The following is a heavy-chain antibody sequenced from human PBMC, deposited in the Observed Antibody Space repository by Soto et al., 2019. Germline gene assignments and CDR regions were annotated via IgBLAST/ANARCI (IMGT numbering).Heavy chain of an antibody. Sequence: PSETLSLTCTVSGGCISGFYGSWIRQFPGKGLEWIAYIYYNGRTEYNPSLKSRVTVSADTSKNQFSLILNSVTAADTAVYYCARHEASYGSGSYPLGHWGRGTLVTVSS. CDR2: IYYNGRT. D-gene: IGHD3-10*01. CDR3: ARHEASYGSGSYPLGH. V-gene: IGHV4-59*08. J-gene: IGHJ5*02. CDR1: GGCISGFY.